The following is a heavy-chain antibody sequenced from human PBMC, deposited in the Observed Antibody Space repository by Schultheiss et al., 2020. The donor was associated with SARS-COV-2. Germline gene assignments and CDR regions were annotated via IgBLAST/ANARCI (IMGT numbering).Heavy chain of an antibody. D-gene: IGHD4-11*01. CDR1: GFSLSTSGMR. CDR3: AREDYP. V-gene: IGHV4-39*02. J-gene: IGHJ3*01. CDR2: IYTSGST. Sequence: SQTLTLTCTFSGFSLSTSGMRVSWIRQPPGKGLEWIGRIYTSGSTYYNPSLKSRVTISVDTSKNQFSLKLSSVTAADTAVYYCAREDYPWGQGTMVTVSS.